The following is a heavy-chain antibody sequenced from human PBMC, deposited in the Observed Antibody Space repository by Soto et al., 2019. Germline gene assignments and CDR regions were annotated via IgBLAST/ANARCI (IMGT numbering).Heavy chain of an antibody. CDR3: AVSLAGLFWGADDAFDI. Sequence: GGSLRLSCAASGFTFSSYSMNWVRQAPGKGLEWVSSISSSSSYIYYADSVKGRFTISRDNAKNSLYLQMNSLRAEDTAVYYCAVSLAGLFWGADDAFDIWGQGTMVTVSS. V-gene: IGHV3-21*01. CDR2: ISSSSSYI. D-gene: IGHD3-16*01. J-gene: IGHJ3*02. CDR1: GFTFSSYS.